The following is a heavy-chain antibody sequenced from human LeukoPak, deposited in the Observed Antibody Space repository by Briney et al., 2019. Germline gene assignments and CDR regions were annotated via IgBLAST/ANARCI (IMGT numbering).Heavy chain of an antibody. J-gene: IGHJ4*02. CDR1: GFTVSSNY. CDR3: ARDGGYGSGLFDY. CDR2: IYSGGST. Sequence: GGSPRLSCAASGFTVSSNYMSWVRQAPGKGLEWVSVIYSGGSTYYADSVKGRFTISRDNSKNTLYLQMNSLRAEDTAVYYCARDGGYGSGLFDYWGQGTLVTVSS. D-gene: IGHD3-10*01. V-gene: IGHV3-66*02.